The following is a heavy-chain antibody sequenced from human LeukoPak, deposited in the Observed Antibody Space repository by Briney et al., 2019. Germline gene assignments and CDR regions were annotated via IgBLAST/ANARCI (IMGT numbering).Heavy chain of an antibody. CDR2: IYYSGST. J-gene: IGHJ6*02. CDR1: GGSISSYY. CDR3: ARDSSSSPPYYYYGMDV. V-gene: IGHV4-59*01. D-gene: IGHD6-6*01. Sequence: PSETLSLTCTVSGGSISSYYWSWIRQPPGKGLEWIGYIYYSGSTNYNPSLKSRVTISVDTSKNQFSLKLSSVTAADTAVYYCARDSSSSPPYYYYGMDVWGQGTTVTVSS.